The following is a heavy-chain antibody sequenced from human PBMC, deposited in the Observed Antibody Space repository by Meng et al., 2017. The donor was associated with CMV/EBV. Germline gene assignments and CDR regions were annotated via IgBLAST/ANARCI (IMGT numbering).Heavy chain of an antibody. CDR3: AKRKVPAAILSVYYYYGMDV. J-gene: IGHJ6*02. CDR1: GFTFSSYA. V-gene: IGHV3-23*01. CDR2: SSGSGGST. Sequence: GGSLRLSCAASGFTFSSYAMSWVRQAPGKGLEWVSASSGSGGSTYYADSVKGRFTISRDNSKNTLYLQMNSLIAEDTAVYYGAKRKVPAAILSVYYYYGMDVWGQGTTVTVSS. D-gene: IGHD2-2*02.